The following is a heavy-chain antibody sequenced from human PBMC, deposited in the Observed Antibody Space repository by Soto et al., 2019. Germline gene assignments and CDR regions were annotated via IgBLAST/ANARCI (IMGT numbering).Heavy chain of an antibody. CDR3: ARLIAARRYYYYYYMDV. Sequence: TGGSLRLSCAASGFTFSSYWMSWVRQAPGKGLEWVANIKQDGSEKYYVDSVKGRFTISRDNAKNSLYLQMNSLRAEDTAVYYCARLIAARRYYYYYYMDVWGKGTTVTVSS. CDR2: IKQDGSEK. D-gene: IGHD6-6*01. J-gene: IGHJ6*03. V-gene: IGHV3-7*01. CDR1: GFTFSSYW.